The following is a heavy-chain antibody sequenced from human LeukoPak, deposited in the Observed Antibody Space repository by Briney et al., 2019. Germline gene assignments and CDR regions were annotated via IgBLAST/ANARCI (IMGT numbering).Heavy chain of an antibody. V-gene: IGHV3-30*04. J-gene: IGHJ4*02. D-gene: IGHD2-15*01. CDR2: ISYHGSNK. Sequence: GSLRLSCAASEFTFSSYAMHWVRQAPGKGLEWVAFISYHGSNKYYADSVKGRFTLSRDNSKNTLYLQMNSLRAEDTAVYYCAKGSGSGAYWGQGTLVTVSS. CDR1: EFTFSSYA. CDR3: AKGSGSGAY.